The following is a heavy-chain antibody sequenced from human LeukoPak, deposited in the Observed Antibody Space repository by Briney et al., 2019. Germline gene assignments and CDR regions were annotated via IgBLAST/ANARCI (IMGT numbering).Heavy chain of an antibody. J-gene: IGHJ3*02. CDR2: ISHTGST. V-gene: IGHV4-4*02. D-gene: IGHD2-21*01. Sequence: SETLSLTCTVSNGPITSTKWWSWVRQPPGKGLEWIGEISHTGSTNYNPSFNSRVTMSVDKSKNQFSLNLKSVTAADTALYYCASGSLVVVVTYGFDIWGRGTAVTVSS. CDR3: ASGSLVVVVTYGFDI. CDR1: NGPITSTKW.